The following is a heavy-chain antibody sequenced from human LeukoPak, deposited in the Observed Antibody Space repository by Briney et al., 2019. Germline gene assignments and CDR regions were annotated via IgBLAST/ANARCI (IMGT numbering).Heavy chain of an antibody. J-gene: IGHJ4*02. Sequence: GASVKVSCKASGYTFTDYYMHWVRQAPGQGLEWMGWINPNSGGTNYAQKFQGRVTMTRDTSISTAYMELSRLRSEDTAVYYCARCGAAVTTHFSHWGQGTLVTVSS. CDR1: GYTFTDYY. V-gene: IGHV1-2*02. D-gene: IGHD4-17*01. CDR3: ARCGAAVTTHFSH. CDR2: INPNSGGT.